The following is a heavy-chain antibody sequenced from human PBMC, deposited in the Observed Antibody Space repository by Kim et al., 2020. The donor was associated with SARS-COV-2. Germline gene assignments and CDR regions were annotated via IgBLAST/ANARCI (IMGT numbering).Heavy chain of an antibody. CDR2: LSNSGTT. J-gene: IGHJ5*01. Sequence: SETLSLTCAVSGASIDSSDSYWGRIRQPPGKGLEWIGSLSNSGTTYYNPSLKSRVTTSADTARNQFSLKMTSTTAADTALYYCARQTLRSHWF. CDR3: ARQTLRSHWF. D-gene: IGHD3-10*01. V-gene: IGHV4-39*01. CDR1: GASIDSSDSY.